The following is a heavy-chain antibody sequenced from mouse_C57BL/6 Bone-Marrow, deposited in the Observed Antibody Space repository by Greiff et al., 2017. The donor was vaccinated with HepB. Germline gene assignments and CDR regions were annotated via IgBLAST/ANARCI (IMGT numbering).Heavy chain of an antibody. Sequence: QVQLQQPGAELVMPGASVKLSCKASGYTFTSYWMHWVKQRPGQGLEWIGEIDPSDSYTNYNQKFKGKSTSTVDKSSSTAYMQLSSLTSEDSAVYYCAILRLGGFAYWGQGTLVTVSA. D-gene: IGHD3-3*01. CDR1: GYTFTSYW. J-gene: IGHJ3*01. CDR2: IDPSDSYT. V-gene: IGHV1-69*01. CDR3: AILRLGGFAY.